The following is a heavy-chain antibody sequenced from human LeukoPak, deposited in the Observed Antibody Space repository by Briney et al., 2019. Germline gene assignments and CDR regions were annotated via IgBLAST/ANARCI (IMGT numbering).Heavy chain of an antibody. CDR1: GFTFSSYA. CDR3: AKDLLWFGGIKAPSSYYMDV. J-gene: IGHJ6*03. V-gene: IGHV3-23*01. Sequence: GGSLRLSCAASGFTFSSYAMSWVRQAPGKGREWVSAISGSGGSTYYADSGKGRFTISRDNSKNTLYLQMNSLRAEDTAVYYCAKDLLWFGGIKAPSSYYMDVWGKGTTVTVSS. D-gene: IGHD3-10*01. CDR2: ISGSGGST.